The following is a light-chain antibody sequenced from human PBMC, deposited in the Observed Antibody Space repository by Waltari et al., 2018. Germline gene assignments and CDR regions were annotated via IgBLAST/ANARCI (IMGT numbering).Light chain of an antibody. CDR2: EVS. CDR1: SRAVAVSNY. V-gene: IGLV2-14*01. J-gene: IGLJ3*02. Sequence: QSALTQPASVSGSPGQSISISCPGTSRAVAVSNYVSCYQQYPGKAPKRMIYEVSNRPSGVSDRFSGSKSDNTASLTISGLQAEDEADYYCSSYTSSSTWVFGGGTKLTVL. CDR3: SSYTSSSTWV.